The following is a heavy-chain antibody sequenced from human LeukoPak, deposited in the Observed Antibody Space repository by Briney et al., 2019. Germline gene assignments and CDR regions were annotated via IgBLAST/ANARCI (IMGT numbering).Heavy chain of an antibody. J-gene: IGHJ6*02. CDR1: GFTFDDYG. CDR2: INWNGGST. V-gene: IGHV3-20*01. Sequence: GGSLRLSCAASGFTFDDYGMSWVRQAPGKGLEWVSGINWNGGSTGYADSVKGRFTISRDNAKNSLYLQMNSLRAEDTALYHCERSSGNYYYYGMDVWGQGTTVTVSS. CDR3: ERSSGNYYYYGMDV.